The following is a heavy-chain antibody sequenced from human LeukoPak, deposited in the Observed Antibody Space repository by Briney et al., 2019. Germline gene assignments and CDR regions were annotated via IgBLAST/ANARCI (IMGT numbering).Heavy chain of an antibody. V-gene: IGHV3-30-3*01. CDR3: ARGCSGGSCYRTYYYYYGMDV. CDR2: ISYDGSNK. J-gene: IGHJ6*02. CDR1: GFTFSSYA. D-gene: IGHD2-15*01. Sequence: GGSLRLSCAASGFTFSSYAMHWVRQAPGKGLEWVAVISYDGSNKYYADSVKGRFTISRDNSKNTLYLQMNSLRADDTAVYYCARGCSGGSCYRTYYYYYGMDVWGQGTTVTVSS.